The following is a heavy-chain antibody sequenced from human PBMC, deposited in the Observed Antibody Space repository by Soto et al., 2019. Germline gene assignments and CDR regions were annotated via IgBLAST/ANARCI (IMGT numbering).Heavy chain of an antibody. V-gene: IGHV3-23*01. CDR2: ITGSGDKT. J-gene: IGHJ4*02. Sequence: EAQLLESGGGLVQPGGSLRLSCEASEFIFSNYAMNWVRQAPVKGLEWVSSITGSGDKTYYADSVKGSFTISRDNSRNTLYLQMNSLTAAYTAVYDCARYSSCGSCYFFESWGQGTLVTVSS. D-gene: IGHD2-15*01. CDR3: ARYSSCGSCYFFES. CDR1: EFIFSNYA.